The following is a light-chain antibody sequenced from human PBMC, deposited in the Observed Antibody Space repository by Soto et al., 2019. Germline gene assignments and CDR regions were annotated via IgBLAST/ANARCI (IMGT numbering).Light chain of an antibody. CDR2: GAS. CDR3: QQRSNWPPIT. Sequence: EIVLTQSPGILSLSPGERVALSCRAIQSVRTSNLAWYQHRPGQAPRLLIYGASNRATGIPARFSGSGSGTDFTLTISSLEPEDFAVYYCQQRSNWPPITFGQGTRLEI. V-gene: IGKV3-11*01. CDR1: QSVRTSN. J-gene: IGKJ5*01.